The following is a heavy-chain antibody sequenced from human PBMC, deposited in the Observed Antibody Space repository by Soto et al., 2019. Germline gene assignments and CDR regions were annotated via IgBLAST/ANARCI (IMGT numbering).Heavy chain of an antibody. CDR2: IWYDRSRT. V-gene: IGHV3-33*01. Sequence: QVKLVESGGGVVQPGRSLRLSCAASGFSFSTYGMHWVRQAPGKGLEWVAVIWYDRSRTYYTDSVKGRFTISRDNSKNTLYLQMDSLRVEDTAVYFCARQWGEGYKVPYLDQWGQGTLVTVSS. CDR1: GFSFSTYG. CDR3: ARQWGEGYKVPYLDQ. J-gene: IGHJ4*02. D-gene: IGHD1-26*01.